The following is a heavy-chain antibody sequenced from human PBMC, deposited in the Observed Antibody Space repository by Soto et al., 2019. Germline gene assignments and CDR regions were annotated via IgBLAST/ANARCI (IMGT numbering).Heavy chain of an antibody. CDR3: AREEYYYGSGSFFTG. Sequence: QVQLVQSGAEVKKPGSSAKVSCKASGGTFSSYTISWVRQAPGQGLEWMGRIIPILGIANYAQKFQGRVTITADKSTSTAYMEQSSLRSEDTAVYYCAREEYYYGSGSFFTGWGQGTLVTVSS. J-gene: IGHJ4*02. CDR1: GGTFSSYT. D-gene: IGHD3-10*01. CDR2: IIPILGIA. V-gene: IGHV1-69*08.